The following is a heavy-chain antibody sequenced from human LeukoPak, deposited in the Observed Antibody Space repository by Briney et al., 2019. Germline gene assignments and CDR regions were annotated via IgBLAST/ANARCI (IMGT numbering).Heavy chain of an antibody. V-gene: IGHV1-18*01. D-gene: IGHD6-13*01. CDR3: ARVGSSWYYFDY. J-gene: IGHJ4*02. Sequence: ASVKVSCKASGYTFTSYGISWVRQAPGQGLEWMGWISAYNGNTNYAQKLQGRVTMNTDTSTSTAYMELRSLISDDTAIYYCARVGSSWYYFDYWGQGTLVTVSS. CDR1: GYTFTSYG. CDR2: ISAYNGNT.